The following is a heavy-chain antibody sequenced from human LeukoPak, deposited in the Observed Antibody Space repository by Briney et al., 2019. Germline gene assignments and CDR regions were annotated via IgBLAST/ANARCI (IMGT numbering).Heavy chain of an antibody. CDR1: GFTVSSNY. V-gene: IGHV3-53*05. CDR2: IYSGGST. J-gene: IGHJ4*02. CDR3: AKETFLEWLSF. Sequence: GGSLRLSCAASGFTVSSNYMSWVRQAPGKGLEWVSVIYSGGSTYYADSVKGRFTISRDNSKNTLYLQMNSLRAEDTAVYYCAKETFLEWLSFWGQGTLVTVSS. D-gene: IGHD3-3*01.